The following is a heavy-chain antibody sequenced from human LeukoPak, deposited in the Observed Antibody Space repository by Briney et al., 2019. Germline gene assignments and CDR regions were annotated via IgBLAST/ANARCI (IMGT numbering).Heavy chain of an antibody. J-gene: IGHJ3*02. D-gene: IGHD5-24*01. CDR2: IYYSGST. CDR3: AKTERWLQSHDAFDI. CDR1: GGSISSSSYY. Sequence: SETLSLTCTVSGGSISSSSYYWGWIRQPPGKGPEWIGSIYYSGSTYYNPSLKSRVTISVDTSKNQFSLKLSSVTAADTAVYYCAKTERWLQSHDAFDIWGQGTMVTVSS. V-gene: IGHV4-39*07.